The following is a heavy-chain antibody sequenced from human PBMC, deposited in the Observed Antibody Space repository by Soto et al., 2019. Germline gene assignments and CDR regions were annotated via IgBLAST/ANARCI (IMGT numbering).Heavy chain of an antibody. J-gene: IGHJ4*02. Sequence: SETLSLTCAVSGGSISSSNWWSWVRQPPGKGLEWIGEIYHSGSTNYNPSLKSRVTISVDKSKSQFSLKLTSVTAADRAVYYCARGSVDTVDSSGFYEYWGQGTPVTVSS. V-gene: IGHV4-4*02. CDR2: IYHSGST. D-gene: IGHD3-22*01. CDR3: ARGSVDTVDSSGFYEY. CDR1: GGSISSSNW.